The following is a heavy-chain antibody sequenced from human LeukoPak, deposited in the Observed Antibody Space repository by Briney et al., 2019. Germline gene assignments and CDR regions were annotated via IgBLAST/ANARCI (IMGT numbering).Heavy chain of an antibody. Sequence: GESLKISCKGSGYSFTSYWIGWVRQMPGKGLEWMGIIYPGDSDTRYSPSFQGQVTISADKSISTAYLQWSSLKASDTAMYYCARHIGDYGDKAPIDYWGQGTLVTVSS. V-gene: IGHV5-51*01. D-gene: IGHD4-17*01. J-gene: IGHJ4*02. CDR2: IYPGDSDT. CDR1: GYSFTSYW. CDR3: ARHIGDYGDKAPIDY.